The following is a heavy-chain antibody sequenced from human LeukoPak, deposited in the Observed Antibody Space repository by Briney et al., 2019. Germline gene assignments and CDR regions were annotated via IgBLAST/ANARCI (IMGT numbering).Heavy chain of an antibody. CDR2: ISGSGDST. Sequence: GGSLRLSCAASGFTVSSNYMSWVRQAPGKGPEWVSAISGSGDSTYYADSVKGRFTISRDNSRNTLYLQMNSLRAGDTAVYYCAKSFRSTSLDYWGQGTLVTVSS. J-gene: IGHJ4*02. CDR3: AKSFRSTSLDY. V-gene: IGHV3-23*01. D-gene: IGHD2-2*01. CDR1: GFTVSSNY.